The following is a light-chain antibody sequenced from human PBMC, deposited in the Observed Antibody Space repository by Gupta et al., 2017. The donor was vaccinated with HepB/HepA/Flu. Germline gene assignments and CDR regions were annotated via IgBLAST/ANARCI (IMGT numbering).Light chain of an antibody. CDR3: QETYDTPRT. V-gene: IGKV1-39*01. Sequence: DIQMTQSPSSLSASVGDRVTIPCRASQRISSYFNWYQQKPGKAPELLIYAASTVQTGVPSRFSGSGAGTDFTLTGSSLQPEVFATYYWQETYDTPRTFGGGTKVEIK. CDR2: AAS. J-gene: IGKJ4*01. CDR1: QRISSY.